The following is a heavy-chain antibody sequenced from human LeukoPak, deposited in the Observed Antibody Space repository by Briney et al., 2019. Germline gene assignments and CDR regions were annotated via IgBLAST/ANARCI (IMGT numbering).Heavy chain of an antibody. Sequence: PGGSLRLSCAASGFTFDDYAMHWVRQAPGKGLEWVSGISWNSGSIGYADSVKGRFTISRDNAKNSLYLQMNSLRAEDTAVYYCARDQNRYYDSSGYYYDTTPWFDPWGQGTLVTVSS. CDR2: ISWNSGSI. CDR3: ARDQNRYYDSSGYYYDTTPWFDP. V-gene: IGHV3-9*01. CDR1: GFTFDDYA. D-gene: IGHD3-22*01. J-gene: IGHJ5*02.